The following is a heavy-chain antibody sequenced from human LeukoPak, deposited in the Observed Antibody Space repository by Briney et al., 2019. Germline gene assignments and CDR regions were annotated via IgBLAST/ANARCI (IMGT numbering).Heavy chain of an antibody. Sequence: GGSLRLSCAASRFTLSSYVMHWVRQAPGKGLEWVAVISYDGSNKYYADSVKGRFTISRDNAKNSLYLQMNSLRAEDTAVYYCARDIGSRWFGGFDYWGQGTLVTVSS. J-gene: IGHJ4*02. CDR3: ARDIGSRWFGGFDY. D-gene: IGHD3-10*01. V-gene: IGHV3-30*04. CDR1: RFTLSSYV. CDR2: ISYDGSNK.